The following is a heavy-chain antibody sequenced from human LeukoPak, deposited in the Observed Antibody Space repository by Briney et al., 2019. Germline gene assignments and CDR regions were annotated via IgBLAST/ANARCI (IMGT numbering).Heavy chain of an antibody. V-gene: IGHV3-21*04. Sequence: GGSLRLSCAASGFTFRSYNMNWVRQAPGKGLEWVSYISSSSSDIYYADSVKGRFIISRDDSKNTLYLQMNSLRAEDTAVYYCARDYYDSGSYGGISFDYWGQGTLVTVSS. D-gene: IGHD3-10*01. J-gene: IGHJ4*02. CDR2: ISSSSSDI. CDR3: ARDYYDSGSYGGISFDY. CDR1: GFTFRSYN.